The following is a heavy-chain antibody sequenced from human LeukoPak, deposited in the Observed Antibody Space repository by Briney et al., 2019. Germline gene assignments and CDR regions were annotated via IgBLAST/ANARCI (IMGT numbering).Heavy chain of an antibody. V-gene: IGHV3-48*03. CDR2: LSSSGSAF. CDR3: ARSARLMKGVVEVTALDD. D-gene: IGHD3-3*01. J-gene: IGHJ4*02. Sequence: GGSLRLSCVASGFTFNSHAMSWVRQAPGKGLEWIAYLSSSGSAFSYADSVKGRFTIARDNAKNSVYLEMNSLRADATAVYYCARSARLMKGVVEVTALDDWGQGTLVTVSS. CDR1: GFTFNSHA.